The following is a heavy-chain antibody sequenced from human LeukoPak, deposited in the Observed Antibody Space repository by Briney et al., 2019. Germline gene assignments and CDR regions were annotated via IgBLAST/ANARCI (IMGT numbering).Heavy chain of an antibody. J-gene: IGHJ4*02. CDR3: ARVDYDILTGYYKSVDY. CDR1: GGSISSYY. Sequence: SETLSLTCTVSGGSISSYYWSWIRQPPGKGLEFIGYIYYSGSTNYNPSLKSRVTISVDTSKNQFSLKLSSVTAADTAVYYCARVDYDILTGYYKSVDYWGQGTLVTVSS. V-gene: IGHV4-59*01. D-gene: IGHD3-9*01. CDR2: IYYSGST.